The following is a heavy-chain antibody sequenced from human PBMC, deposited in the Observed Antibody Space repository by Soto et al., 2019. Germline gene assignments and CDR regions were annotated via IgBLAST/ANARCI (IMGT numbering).Heavy chain of an antibody. CDR3: ARALVGYCSSTSCYLPADYYGMDV. Sequence: ASVKVSCKASGYTFTSYGISWVRQAPGQGLEWMGWISAYNGNTNYAQKLQGRVTMTTDTSTSTAYMELRSLRSDDTAVYYCARALVGYCSSTSCYLPADYYGMDVWGQGTTVTVSS. CDR2: ISAYNGNT. J-gene: IGHJ6*02. D-gene: IGHD2-2*01. V-gene: IGHV1-18*01. CDR1: GYTFTSYG.